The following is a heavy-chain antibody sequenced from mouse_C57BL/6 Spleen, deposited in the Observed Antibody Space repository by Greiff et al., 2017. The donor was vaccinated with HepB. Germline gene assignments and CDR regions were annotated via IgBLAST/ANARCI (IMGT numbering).Heavy chain of an antibody. CDR1: GNTFTGYW. CDR2: ILPGSGRT. CDR3: ARDYSNYGYFDY. Sequence: QVQLQQSGAELMKPGASVKLSCKATGNTFTGYWIAWVKQRPGHGLEWIGEILPGSGRTNDNEKFKGKATFTADTSYNTAYMQLSSLTTEDSAIYYCARDYSNYGYFDYWGQGTTLTVSS. V-gene: IGHV1-9*01. D-gene: IGHD2-5*01. J-gene: IGHJ2*01.